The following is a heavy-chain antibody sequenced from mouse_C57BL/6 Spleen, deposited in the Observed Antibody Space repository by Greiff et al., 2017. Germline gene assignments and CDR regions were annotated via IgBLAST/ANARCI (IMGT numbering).Heavy chain of an antibody. D-gene: IGHD2-2*01. Sequence: QVQLQQSGPGLVQPSQSLSITCTVSGFSLTSYGVHWVRQSPGKGLEWLGVIWRGGSTDYNAAFMSRLGITKDNSKSQVFFKMNSLQADDTAIYYCAINYGYDEGYFDYWGQGTTRTVSA. CDR3: AINYGYDEGYFDY. CDR2: IWRGGST. CDR1: GFSLTSYG. V-gene: IGHV2-5*01. J-gene: IGHJ2*01.